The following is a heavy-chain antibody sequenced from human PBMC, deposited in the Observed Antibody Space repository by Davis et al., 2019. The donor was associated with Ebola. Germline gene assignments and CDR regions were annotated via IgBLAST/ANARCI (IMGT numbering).Heavy chain of an antibody. CDR3: ASQDYDILTGYYSPYGMDV. CDR2: IYSGGST. J-gene: IGHJ6*02. Sequence: GGSLRLSCAASGFTVSSNYMSWVRQAPGKGLEWVSVIYSGGSTYYADSVKGRFTISRDNSKNSLYLQMNSLGAEDTAVYYCASQDYDILTGYYSPYGMDVWGQGTTVTVSS. V-gene: IGHV3-66*04. D-gene: IGHD3-9*01. CDR1: GFTVSSNY.